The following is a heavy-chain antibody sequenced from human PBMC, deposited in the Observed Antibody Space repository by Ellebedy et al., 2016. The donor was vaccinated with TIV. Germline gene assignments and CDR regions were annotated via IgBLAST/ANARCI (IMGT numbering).Heavy chain of an antibody. CDR2: IYSGGST. D-gene: IGHD4-23*01. J-gene: IGHJ4*02. V-gene: IGHV3-53*01. Sequence: GESLKISXAASGFTFSSYAMSWVRQAPGKGLEWVSLIYSGGSTHYADSVRGRFTIPRDYSKNTLYLQMNSLRAEDTAVYYCASNGDKGYWGQGTLVTVSS. CDR3: ASNGDKGY. CDR1: GFTFSSYA.